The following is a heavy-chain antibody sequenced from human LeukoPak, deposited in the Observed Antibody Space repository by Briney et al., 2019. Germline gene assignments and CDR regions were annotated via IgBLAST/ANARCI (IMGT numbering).Heavy chain of an antibody. CDR2: IKQDGSER. V-gene: IGHV3-7*04. CDR1: GFTFSSYW. Sequence: GGSLRLSCAASGFTFSSYWMSWVRQAPGKGLGWVANIKQDGSERYYVDSVKGRFTISRDNAKNSLYLQMNSLRAEDTAVYYCARGLSYGDLYHLDYWGQGTLVTVSS. CDR3: ARGLSYGDLYHLDY. D-gene: IGHD4-17*01. J-gene: IGHJ4*02.